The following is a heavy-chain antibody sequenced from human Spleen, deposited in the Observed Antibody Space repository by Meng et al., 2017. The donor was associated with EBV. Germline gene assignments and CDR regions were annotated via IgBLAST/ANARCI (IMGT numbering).Heavy chain of an antibody. CDR1: GYTFNDYG. J-gene: IGHJ4*02. D-gene: IGHD4-17*01. V-gene: IGHV1-18*01. CDR2: ISDYNGNT. CDR3: ARDLDRYGDYVGY. Sequence: QIQPVQAGGEVKKPGASVKVSCKASGYTFNDYGITWLRQAPGQGLEWVGWISDYNGNTNYAQNLRGRVTLTTDTSTSTAYMELRSLRSDDTAMYYCARDLDRYGDYVGYWGQGTLVTVSS.